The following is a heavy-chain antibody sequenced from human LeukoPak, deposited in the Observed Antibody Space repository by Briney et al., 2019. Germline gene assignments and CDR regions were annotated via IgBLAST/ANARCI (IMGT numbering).Heavy chain of an antibody. CDR1: GGSFSGYY. CDR2: INHSGST. J-gene: IGHJ4*02. CDR3: ARDRIQLWYTGPKFDY. Sequence: SETLSLTCAVYGGSFSGYYWSWIRQPPGKGLEWIGEINHSGSTNYNPSLQSRVTISVDTSKNQFSLKLSSVTAADTAVYYCARDRIQLWYTGPKFDYWGQGTLVTVSS. D-gene: IGHD5-18*01. V-gene: IGHV4-34*01.